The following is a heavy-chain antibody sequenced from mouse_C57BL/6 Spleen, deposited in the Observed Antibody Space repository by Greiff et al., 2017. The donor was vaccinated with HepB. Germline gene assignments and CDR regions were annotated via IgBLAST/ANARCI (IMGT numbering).Heavy chain of an antibody. Sequence: EVMLVESGGGLVKPGGSLKLSCAASGFTFSDYGMHWVRQAPEKGLEWVAYISSGSSTIYYADTVKGRFTISRDNAKNTLFLQMTSLRSEDTAMYYCAKLEGDYFDYWGQGTTLTVSS. CDR3: AKLEGDYFDY. D-gene: IGHD4-1*01. V-gene: IGHV5-17*01. CDR2: ISSGSSTI. J-gene: IGHJ2*01. CDR1: GFTFSDYG.